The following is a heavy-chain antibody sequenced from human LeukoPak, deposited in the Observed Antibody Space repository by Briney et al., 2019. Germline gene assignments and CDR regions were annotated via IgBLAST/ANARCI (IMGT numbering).Heavy chain of an antibody. CDR3: AKDRSSSWYEGPFNGMDV. Sequence: GGSLRLSCAASGFTFSSYGMHWVRQAPGKGLEWVAVISYDGSNKYYADSVKGRFTISGDNSKNTLYLQMNGLRAEDTAVYYCAKDRSSSWYEGPFNGMDVWGQGTTVTVSS. CDR1: GFTFSSYG. J-gene: IGHJ6*02. D-gene: IGHD6-13*01. V-gene: IGHV3-30*18. CDR2: ISYDGSNK.